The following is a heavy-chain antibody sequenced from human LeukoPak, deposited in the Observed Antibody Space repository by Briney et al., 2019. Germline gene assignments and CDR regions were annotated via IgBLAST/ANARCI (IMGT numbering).Heavy chain of an antibody. CDR1: GFPFSTFA. V-gene: IGHV3-64*01. Sequence: PGGSLRLSCAVSGFPFSTFALHWVRQAPGEGLEYVSGISRDGGSTYYANSVKARFTISRDNPKNTLYLQMGSLRGEDMAVYYCARVGSIAAAGTPDYWGQGTLVTVSS. CDR3: ARVGSIAAAGTPDY. D-gene: IGHD6-13*01. J-gene: IGHJ4*02. CDR2: ISRDGGST.